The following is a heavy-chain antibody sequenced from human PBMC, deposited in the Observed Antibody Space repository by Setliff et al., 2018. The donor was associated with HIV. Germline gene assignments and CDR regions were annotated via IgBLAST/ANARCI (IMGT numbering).Heavy chain of an antibody. Sequence: SETLSLTCTVSGGSISSSSYYWGWIRQPPGKGLEWIGSINYSGSTYYNPSLKSRVTISVDTSKNQFSLKLSSVTAADTAVYYCARHLEYRGAYYYYYMDVWGKGTTVTVSS. D-gene: IGHD2-2*02. CDR3: ARHLEYRGAYYYYYMDV. J-gene: IGHJ6*03. CDR1: GGSISSSSYY. CDR2: INYSGST. V-gene: IGHV4-39*01.